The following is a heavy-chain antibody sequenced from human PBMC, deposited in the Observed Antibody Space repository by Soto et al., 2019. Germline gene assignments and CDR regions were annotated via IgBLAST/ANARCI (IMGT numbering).Heavy chain of an antibody. V-gene: IGHV3-48*01. CDR3: ARDSYSGYDPGIFHY. CDR2: ISSSSSTI. Sequence: GGSLRLSCAASGFTFSSYSMNWVRQAPGKGLEWVSYISSSSSTIYYADSVKGRFTISRDNAKNSLYLQMNSLRAEDTAVYYCARDSYSGYDPGIFHYWGQGTLVTVSS. D-gene: IGHD5-12*01. J-gene: IGHJ4*02. CDR1: GFTFSSYS.